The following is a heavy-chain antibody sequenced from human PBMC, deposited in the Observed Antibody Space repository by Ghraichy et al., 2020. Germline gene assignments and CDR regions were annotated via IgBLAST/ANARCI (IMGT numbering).Heavy chain of an antibody. D-gene: IGHD2-21*01. Sequence: GALRLSCAGSGFTFSRHYMTWVRQAPGRGLEWVANIKQDGSEQFYVDFAKGRFAISRDNAKNLVFLQMNSLSVDDTAVYYCVREALIAGVDDAFEIWGQGTTVTVSS. CDR2: IKQDGSEQ. V-gene: IGHV3-7*03. J-gene: IGHJ3*02. CDR3: VREALIAGVDDAFEI. CDR1: GFTFSRHY.